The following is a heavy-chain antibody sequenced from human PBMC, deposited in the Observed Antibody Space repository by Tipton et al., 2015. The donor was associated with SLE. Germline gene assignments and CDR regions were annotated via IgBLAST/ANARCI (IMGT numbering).Heavy chain of an antibody. CDR1: GGSITSSGFY. V-gene: IGHV4-39*07. CDR2: IDYSGRT. J-gene: IGHJ4*02. Sequence: TLSLTCTVSGGSITSSGFYWGWFCQPPGKGLEWIGSIDYSGRTYYTPSLKSQVTISVDTSKNQFSLKLSSVTAADTACYYCARRTSGYAPDYWGQGTLVTVSS. CDR3: ARRTSGYAPDY. D-gene: IGHD5-12*01.